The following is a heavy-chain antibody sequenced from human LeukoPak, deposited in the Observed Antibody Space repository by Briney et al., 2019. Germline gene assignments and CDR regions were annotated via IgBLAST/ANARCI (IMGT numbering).Heavy chain of an antibody. CDR1: GDSVSSNSAA. D-gene: IGHD4-11*01. CDR3: ARFCAHPMTTQYNWFDP. V-gene: IGHV6-1*01. J-gene: IGHJ5*02. Sequence: KFSQTLSLTCAISGDSVSSNSAAWNWIRQSPSRGLEWLGRTYYRSKWYNDYAVSVKSRITINPDTSKNQFSLKLSSVTAADTAVYYCARFCAHPMTTQYNWFDPWGQGTLVTVSS. CDR2: TYYRSKWYN.